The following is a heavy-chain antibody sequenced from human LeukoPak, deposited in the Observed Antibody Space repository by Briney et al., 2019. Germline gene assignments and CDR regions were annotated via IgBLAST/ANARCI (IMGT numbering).Heavy chain of an antibody. Sequence: SETLSLTCTVSGGSISSGSYYWSWIRQPAGKGLEWIGRIYTSGSTNYNPSLKSRVTISVDTSKNQFSLKLSSVTAADTAVYYCARARWGGYSSSSFFDYWGQGTLVTVSS. CDR3: ARARWGGYSSSSFFDY. CDR1: GGSISSGSYY. V-gene: IGHV4-61*02. CDR2: IYTSGST. D-gene: IGHD6-6*01. J-gene: IGHJ4*02.